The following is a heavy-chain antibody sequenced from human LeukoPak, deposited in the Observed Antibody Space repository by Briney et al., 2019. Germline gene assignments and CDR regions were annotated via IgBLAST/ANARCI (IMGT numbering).Heavy chain of an antibody. Sequence: KPAETLSLTCFVTGGSISYYYWSWIRQPAGKGLEWIGRLYTSGSTDYNPSVKSRVTMSVDTSKNQFSLQLRSVTPADTAVYYCARGPLTPLFDYRGQGTLVTVSS. D-gene: IGHD2-15*01. J-gene: IGHJ4*02. CDR1: GGSISYYY. CDR3: ARGPLTPLFDY. V-gene: IGHV4-4*07. CDR2: LYTSGST.